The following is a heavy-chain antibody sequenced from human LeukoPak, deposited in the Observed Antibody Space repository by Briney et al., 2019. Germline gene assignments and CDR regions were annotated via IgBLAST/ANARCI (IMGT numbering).Heavy chain of an antibody. Sequence: GGSLRLSCAASGFTFSSYGMHWVRQAPGKGLEWVAVISYDGSNKYYADSVKGRFTISRDNSKNTLYLQMNSLRAEDTAVYYCAKDAEQWLLTGPYDYWGQGALVTVYS. CDR1: GFTFSSYG. CDR3: AKDAEQWLLTGPYDY. CDR2: ISYDGSNK. J-gene: IGHJ4*02. D-gene: IGHD6-19*01. V-gene: IGHV3-30*18.